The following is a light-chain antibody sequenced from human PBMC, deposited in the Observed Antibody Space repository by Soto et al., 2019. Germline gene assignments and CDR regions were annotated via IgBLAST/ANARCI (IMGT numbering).Light chain of an antibody. CDR2: AAS. CDR1: QGIGSY. CDR3: QQYYSYRWT. J-gene: IGKJ1*01. Sequence: AIRMTQSPSSFSASTGDRVTITCRASQGIGSYLAWYQQKPGKAPKLLIYAASTLQSGVPSRFSGSGSGTDFTLTISCLQSEDFATYYCQQYYSYRWTFGQGTKVEIK. V-gene: IGKV1-8*01.